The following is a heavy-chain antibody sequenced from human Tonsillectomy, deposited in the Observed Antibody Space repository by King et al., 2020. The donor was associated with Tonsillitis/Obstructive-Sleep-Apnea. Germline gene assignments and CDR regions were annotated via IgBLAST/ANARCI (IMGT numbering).Heavy chain of an antibody. CDR2: IYYSGST. D-gene: IGHD3-9*01. Sequence: QLQESGPGLVKPSQTLSLTCTVSGGSISSGGYYWSWIRQHPGKGLEWIGYIYYSGSTYYNPSLKSLVTISVDTSKNQFSLELSSVTAAETAVYYCARGNYDILTGPYYYMDVWGKGTTVTVSS. J-gene: IGHJ6*03. CDR1: GGSISSGGYY. V-gene: IGHV4-31*01. CDR3: ARGNYDILTGPYYYMDV.